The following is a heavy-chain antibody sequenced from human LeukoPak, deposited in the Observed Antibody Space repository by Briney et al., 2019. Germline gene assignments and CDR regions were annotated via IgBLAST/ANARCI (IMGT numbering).Heavy chain of an antibody. V-gene: IGHV1-8*01. J-gene: IGHJ4*02. CDR2: MNPNSGNT. CDR1: GYTFTSYD. CDR3: ARGRRVRGVINFDY. Sequence: ASVKVSCKASGYTFTSYDINWVRQATEQGLEWMGWMNPNSGNTGYAQKFQGRVTMTRNTSISTAYMELSSLRSEDTAVYYCARGRRVRGVINFDYWGQGTLVTVSS. D-gene: IGHD3-10*01.